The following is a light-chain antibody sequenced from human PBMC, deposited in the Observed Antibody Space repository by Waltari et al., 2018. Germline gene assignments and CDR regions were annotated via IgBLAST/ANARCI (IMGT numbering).Light chain of an antibody. J-gene: IGKJ1*01. CDR1: KTVGSSS. CDR3: QQHGTLPAT. V-gene: IGKV3-20*01. Sequence: EIVLTQSPGTASLPPGERVTVSCRASKTVGSSSLAWYQQKPGQAPRLVIYRASRRATGIPDRFSGSGSGTDFSLTISRLEPEDFAVYCCQQHGTLPATFGQGTKVEIK. CDR2: RAS.